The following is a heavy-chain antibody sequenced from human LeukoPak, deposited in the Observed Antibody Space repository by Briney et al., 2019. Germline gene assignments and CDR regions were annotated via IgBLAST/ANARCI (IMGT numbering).Heavy chain of an antibody. CDR2: ITGSGGNT. CDR1: GFIFSSYS. V-gene: IGHV3-23*01. Sequence: PGGSLRLSCAASGFIFSSYSMSWVRQAPGKGLEWVSVITGSGGNTYYADSVKGRFTISKDNSKNTVYLQMSSLRVDDTAVYYCARESSGYYSFDYWGQGTLVTVSS. CDR3: ARESSGYYSFDY. J-gene: IGHJ4*02. D-gene: IGHD3-22*01.